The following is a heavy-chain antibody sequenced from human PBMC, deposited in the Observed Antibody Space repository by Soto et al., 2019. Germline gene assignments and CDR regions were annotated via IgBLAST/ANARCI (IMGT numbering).Heavy chain of an antibody. CDR3: ARGRRWLQMFDY. CDR1: GGSISSYY. Sequence: SETLSLTCTVSGGSISSYYWSWIRQPPGKGLEWVGYIYYSGSTNYNPSLKSRVTISVDTSKNQFSLKLSSVTAADTAVYYCARGRRWLQMFDYWGQGTLVTVSS. D-gene: IGHD5-12*01. V-gene: IGHV4-59*01. J-gene: IGHJ4*02. CDR2: IYYSGST.